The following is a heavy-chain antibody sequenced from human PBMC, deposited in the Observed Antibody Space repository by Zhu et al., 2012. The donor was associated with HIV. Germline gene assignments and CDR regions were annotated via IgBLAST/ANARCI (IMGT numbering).Heavy chain of an antibody. CDR1: GGSISSSSYY. D-gene: IGHD1-26*01. J-gene: IGHJ3*02. Sequence: QVQLQESGPGLVKPSETLSLTCTVSGGSISSSSYYWGWIRQPPGKGLEWIGSIYYSGSTYYNPSLKSRVTISVDTSKNQFSLKLSSVTAADTAVYYCARRGIVGATDAFDIWGQGTMVTVSS. V-gene: IGHV4-39*01. CDR2: IYYSGST. CDR3: ARRGIVGATDAFDI.